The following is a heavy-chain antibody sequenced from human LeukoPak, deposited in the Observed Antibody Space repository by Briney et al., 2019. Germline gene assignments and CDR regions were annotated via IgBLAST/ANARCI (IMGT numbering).Heavy chain of an antibody. V-gene: IGHV3-23*01. J-gene: IGHJ4*02. CDR3: AKDQVVVVPAAMWDY. Sequence: GGSLRLSCAASGFSFSNYGMNWVRQAPGKGLEWVSAIRGSGGSTYYADSVKGRFTISRDNSKNTLYLQMNSLRDEDTAVYYCAKDQVVVVPAAMWDYWGQGTLVTVSS. D-gene: IGHD2-2*01. CDR1: GFSFSNYG. CDR2: IRGSGGST.